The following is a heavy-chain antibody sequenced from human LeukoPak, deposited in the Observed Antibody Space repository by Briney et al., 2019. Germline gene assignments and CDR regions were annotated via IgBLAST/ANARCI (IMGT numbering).Heavy chain of an antibody. J-gene: IGHJ4*02. Sequence: GRSLRLSCAASGFTFSNYVMHWVRQAPGNGLEWVAVIWYDGSDKYYADSVKGRFTISRDNSKSSLYLQMNSLRAEDSAVYYCARSPGYTNGRQFDFWGQGTLVSVSS. CDR1: GFTFSNYV. CDR2: IWYDGSDK. V-gene: IGHV3-33*01. CDR3: ARSPGYTNGRQFDF. D-gene: IGHD6-19*01.